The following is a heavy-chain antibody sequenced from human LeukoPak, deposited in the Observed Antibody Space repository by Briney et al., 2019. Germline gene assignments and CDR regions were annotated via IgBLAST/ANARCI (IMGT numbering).Heavy chain of an antibody. D-gene: IGHD3-9*01. CDR1: GGTFSSYA. CDR3: ARAVLRCFDWLLAYNWFDP. Sequence: ASVKVSCKASGGTFSSYAISWVRQAPGQGLEWMGGIIPIFGTANYAQKFQGRVTITADKSTSTAYMELSSLRSEDTAVYYCARAVLRCFDWLLAYNWFDPWGQGTLVTVSS. V-gene: IGHV1-69*06. J-gene: IGHJ5*02. CDR2: IIPIFGTA.